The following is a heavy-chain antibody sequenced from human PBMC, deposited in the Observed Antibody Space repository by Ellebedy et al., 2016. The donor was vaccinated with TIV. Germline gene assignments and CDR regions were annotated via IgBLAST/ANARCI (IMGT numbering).Heavy chain of an antibody. CDR2: LYGTGRGI. CDR1: GFTFSNFA. D-gene: IGHD5-24*01. CDR3: VKDQIAGDGRWVFDL. V-gene: IGHV3-23*01. Sequence: PGGSLRLSCAASGFTFSNFAMGWVRQPPGKGREGVSGLYGTGRGIFYSDSVRGRFTISRDNSRNTLYLQMNSLRGEDTGIYYCVKDQIAGDGRWVFDLWGQGTMVTVSS. J-gene: IGHJ3*01.